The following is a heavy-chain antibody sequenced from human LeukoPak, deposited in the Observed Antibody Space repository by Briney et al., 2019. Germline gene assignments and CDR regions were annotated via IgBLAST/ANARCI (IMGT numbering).Heavy chain of an antibody. CDR2: INDSGGST. V-gene: IGHV3-23*01. D-gene: IGHD3-16*01. Sequence: GGTLRLSCAASGFTFSSYAMSWVRQAPGKGLEWVSTINDSGGSTYYAYSVNGRFTISRDHSGNTLYLRMNSLGAEDTAVDYCAKEGMSTFGGGVIFSHPYYSDYWGQGTLVTVCS. J-gene: IGHJ4*02. CDR1: GFTFSSYA. CDR3: AKEGMSTFGGGVIFSHPYYSDY.